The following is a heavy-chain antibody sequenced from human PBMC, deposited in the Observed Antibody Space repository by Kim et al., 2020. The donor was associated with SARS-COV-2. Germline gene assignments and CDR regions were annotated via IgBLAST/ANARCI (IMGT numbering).Heavy chain of an antibody. CDR3: ASGKFNEYYDFWSGYYAYYFDY. Sequence: SETLSLTCAVYGGSFSGYYWSWIRKPPGKGLEWIGEINHSGSTNYNPSLKSRVTISVDTSKNQFSLKLSSVTAADTAVYYCASGKFNEYYDFWSGYYAYYFDYWGQGTLVTVSS. D-gene: IGHD3-3*01. CDR1: GGSFSGYY. CDR2: INHSGST. J-gene: IGHJ4*02. V-gene: IGHV4-34*01.